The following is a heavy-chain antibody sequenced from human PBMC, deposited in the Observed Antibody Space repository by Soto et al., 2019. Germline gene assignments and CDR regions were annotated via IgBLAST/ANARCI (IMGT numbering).Heavy chain of an antibody. CDR2: ISWNRGSI. Sequence: GGSLRLSCAASGFTFDDYAMHWVRQAPGKDLEWVSGISWNRGSIDYADSVKGRLTMSRDNAKNSLYLQMNSLRAEDTALYYCAKDTEGGSSPNWHAFDIWGQGTMVTVSS. J-gene: IGHJ3*02. D-gene: IGHD6-6*01. CDR3: AKDTEGGSSPNWHAFDI. CDR1: GFTFDDYA. V-gene: IGHV3-9*01.